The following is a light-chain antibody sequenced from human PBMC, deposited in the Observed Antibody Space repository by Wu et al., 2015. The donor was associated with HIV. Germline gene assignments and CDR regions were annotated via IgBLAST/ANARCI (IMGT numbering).Light chain of an antibody. Sequence: IQMTQSPSSLSASVGDRVTITCRASQTISRYLNWYQQKPGKAPKLLIYAASSLQSGVPSRFRGSGSGTNFTLTISSLQREDFATYYCQQSFSTPLYTFGQGTKLEIK. V-gene: IGKV1-39*01. J-gene: IGKJ2*01. CDR1: QTISRY. CDR2: AAS. CDR3: QQSFSTPLYT.